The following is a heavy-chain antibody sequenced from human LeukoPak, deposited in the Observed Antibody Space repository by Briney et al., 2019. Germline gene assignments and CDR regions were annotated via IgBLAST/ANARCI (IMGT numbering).Heavy chain of an antibody. Sequence: SVKVSCKASGYTFTGYYMRWVRQAPGQGLEWMGWINPNSGGTNYAQKFQGRVTMTRDTSISTAYMELSRLRSDDTAVYYCARGGLGYCSSTSCYTNWNPQDYWGQGTLVTVSS. D-gene: IGHD2-2*02. CDR1: GYTFTGYY. CDR3: ARGGLGYCSSTSCYTNWNPQDY. J-gene: IGHJ4*02. CDR2: INPNSGGT. V-gene: IGHV1-2*02.